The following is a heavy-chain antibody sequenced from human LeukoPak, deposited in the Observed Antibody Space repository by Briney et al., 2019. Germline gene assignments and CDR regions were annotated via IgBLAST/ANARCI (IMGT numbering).Heavy chain of an antibody. CDR1: GYTFTGYY. CDR2: INPNSGGT. J-gene: IGHJ5*02. Sequence: EASVKVSCKASGYTFTGYYMHWVRQAPGQGLEWMGRINPNSGGTNYAQKFQGRVTMTRDTSISTAYMELSRLRSDDTAVYYCARSGWAYYDFWSGYYNNWFDPWGQGTLVTVSS. D-gene: IGHD3-3*01. CDR3: ARSGWAYYDFWSGYYNNWFDP. V-gene: IGHV1-2*06.